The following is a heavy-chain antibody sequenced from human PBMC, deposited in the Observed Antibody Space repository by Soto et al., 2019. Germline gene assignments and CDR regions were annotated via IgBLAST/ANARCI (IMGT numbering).Heavy chain of an antibody. CDR1: GFILSDCA. V-gene: IGHV3-48*01. J-gene: IGHJ6*03. CDR2: ISSSSSVI. Sequence: EVPLVESGGGLVQPGGSLRLSCATSGFILSDCAMNWVRQAPGKGLEWVSYISSSSSVIDYADSVKGRFTVPRDNARNSLYLQMNSLRAEDTAVYYCARDLSWGSNWYYYMDVWGKGTTVTVSS. D-gene: IGHD7-27*01. CDR3: ARDLSWGSNWYYYMDV.